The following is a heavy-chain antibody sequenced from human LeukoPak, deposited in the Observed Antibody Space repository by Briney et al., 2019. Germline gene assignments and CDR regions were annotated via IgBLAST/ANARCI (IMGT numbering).Heavy chain of an antibody. V-gene: IGHV3-21*04. J-gene: IGHJ4*02. CDR1: GFTFSSYS. D-gene: IGHD3-22*01. CDR3: AKDANYLRSSGYLIPIDF. CDR2: ISSSSSYI. Sequence: PGGSLRLSCAASGFTFSSYSMNWVRQAPGEGLEWVSSISSSSSYIYYADSVKGRFTISIDNAKNSLYLQMNSLRIEDTAFYYCAKDANYLRSSGYLIPIDFWGQGTLVTVSS.